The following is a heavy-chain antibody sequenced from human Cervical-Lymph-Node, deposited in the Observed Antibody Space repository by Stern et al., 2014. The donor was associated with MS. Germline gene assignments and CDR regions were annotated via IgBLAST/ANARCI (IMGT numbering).Heavy chain of an antibody. V-gene: IGHV1-46*01. CDR3: ARDPGRIAAAGPFDP. CDR1: GYTFTSYY. J-gene: IGHJ5*02. Sequence: VQLEESGAEVKKPGASVKVSCKASGYTFTSYYMHWVRQAPGQGLEWMGIINPSGGSTSYAQKFQGRVTMTRDTSTSTVYMELSSLRSEDTAVYYCARDPGRIAAAGPFDPWGQGTLVTVSS. CDR2: INPSGGST. D-gene: IGHD6-13*01.